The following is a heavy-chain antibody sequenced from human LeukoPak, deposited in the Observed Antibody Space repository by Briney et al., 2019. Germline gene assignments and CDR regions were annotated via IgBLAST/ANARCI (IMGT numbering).Heavy chain of an antibody. J-gene: IGHJ4*02. CDR1: GYTFTRYY. Sequence: ASVTVSCKASGYTFTRYYMHWVRQAPGQGLEWMGIVDPSGGSTSYAQKFQGRVTMTSDTSTSTVYMELSSLRSEDTAVYYCARAKPGTRPDFDYWGQGTLVTVSS. V-gene: IGHV1-46*01. CDR2: VDPSGGST. D-gene: IGHD1-26*01. CDR3: ARAKPGTRPDFDY.